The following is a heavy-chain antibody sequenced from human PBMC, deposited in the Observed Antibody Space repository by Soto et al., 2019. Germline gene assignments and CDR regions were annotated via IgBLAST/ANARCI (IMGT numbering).Heavy chain of an antibody. CDR1: GFTFTSSA. CDR2: IVVGSGNT. Sequence: QMQLVQSGPEVKKPGTSVKVSCKASGFTFTSSAVQWVRQARGQRLEWMGWIVVGSGNTNYAQKFQERVTITRDMSTSTAYMELSSLRSEDTAVYYCAADSGRSDYYGMDVWGQGTTVTVSS. J-gene: IGHJ6*02. CDR3: AADSGRSDYYGMDV. V-gene: IGHV1-58*01.